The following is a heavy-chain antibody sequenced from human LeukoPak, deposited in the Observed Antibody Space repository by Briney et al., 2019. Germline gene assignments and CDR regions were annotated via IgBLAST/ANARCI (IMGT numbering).Heavy chain of an antibody. CDR2: IYYSGST. CDR1: GGSISSSSYY. D-gene: IGHD1-26*01. Sequence: SETLSLTCTVSGGSISSSSYYWGWIRQPPGKGLEWIGSIYYSGSTYYNPSLKSRVTISVDTSKNQFSLKLSSVTAADTAVYYCARSTGSYYSSFYYYMDVWGKGTTVTVFS. J-gene: IGHJ6*03. V-gene: IGHV4-39*07. CDR3: ARSTGSYYSSFYYYMDV.